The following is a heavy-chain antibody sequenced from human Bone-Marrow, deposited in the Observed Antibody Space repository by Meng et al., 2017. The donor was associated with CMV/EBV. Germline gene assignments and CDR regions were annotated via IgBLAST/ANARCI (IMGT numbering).Heavy chain of an antibody. J-gene: IGHJ4*02. CDR3: AKEDYWSANNCYPTIDH. CDR1: GFTVSSNY. Sequence: GESLKISCAASGFTVSSNYMSWVRQAPGKGLEWVSVIYSGGSTYYADSVKGRFTISRDNSKNTLYLQMNSLRAEDTAVYYCAKEDYWSANNCYPTIDHWGQGTLVTVSS. D-gene: IGHD2-2*01. V-gene: IGHV3-53*01. CDR2: IYSGGST.